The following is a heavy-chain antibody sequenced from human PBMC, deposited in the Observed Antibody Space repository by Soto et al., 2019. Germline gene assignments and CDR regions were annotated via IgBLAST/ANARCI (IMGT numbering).Heavy chain of an antibody. Sequence: EVQLLESGGGLVQPGGSLRLSCAASGFTFSIYAMSWVRQAPGKGLEWVSIIIGSGISTYYADSVKGRFTISRDSSMDTLFLQMHSLRAEDTAVYYCAKGQHSSSRYNWFDPWGQGTLVTVSS. V-gene: IGHV3-23*01. D-gene: IGHD6-13*01. J-gene: IGHJ5*02. CDR1: GFTFSIYA. CDR3: AKGQHSSSRYNWFDP. CDR2: IIGSGIST.